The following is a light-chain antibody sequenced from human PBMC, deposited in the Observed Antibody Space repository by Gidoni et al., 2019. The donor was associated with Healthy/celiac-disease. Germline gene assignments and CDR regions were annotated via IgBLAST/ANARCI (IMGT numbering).Light chain of an antibody. J-gene: IGKJ3*01. Sequence: DIQLTQSPSFLSASVGDRVTITCRASQGISSYLAWYQQKPGKAPKLLIYAASTLQSGVPSRFSGSGSGTEFTLTISSLQPEDFATHYCQQLNSYPSFXPXTKVDIK. V-gene: IGKV1-9*01. CDR1: QGISSY. CDR2: AAS. CDR3: QQLNSYPS.